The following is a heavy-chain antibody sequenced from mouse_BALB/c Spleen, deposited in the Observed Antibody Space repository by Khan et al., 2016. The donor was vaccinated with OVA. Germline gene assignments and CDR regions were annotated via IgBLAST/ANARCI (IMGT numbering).Heavy chain of an antibody. CDR2: IYPGTDNT. J-gene: IGHJ2*01. D-gene: IGHD3-3*01. CDR3: AREEAVYYFDY. V-gene: IGHV1-76*01. Sequence: QVQLKESGAELVRPGASVKLSCKTSGYIFTSYWIHWVKQRSGQGLEWIARIYPGTDNTYYSEKLKDKATLIADKSSHTTYMLLSSLEAEDAAVDVCAREEAVYYFDYWGQGTTLTVSS. CDR1: GYIFTSYW.